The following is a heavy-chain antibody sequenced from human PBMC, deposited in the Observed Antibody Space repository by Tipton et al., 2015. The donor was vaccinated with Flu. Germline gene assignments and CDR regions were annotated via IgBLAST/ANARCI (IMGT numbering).Heavy chain of an antibody. Sequence: TLSLTCTVSGDSISSYSWTWIRQPAGEGLQWIGRVFPSGSADYNPSLKGRVTMSADTSENRFSLRLISMTAADTAVYYCARVRRLGIATVFDSWSLGTLVTVSS. CDR1: GDSISSYS. CDR3: ARVRRLGIATVFDS. J-gene: IGHJ4*02. CDR2: VFPSGSA. D-gene: IGHD2-21*01. V-gene: IGHV4-4*07.